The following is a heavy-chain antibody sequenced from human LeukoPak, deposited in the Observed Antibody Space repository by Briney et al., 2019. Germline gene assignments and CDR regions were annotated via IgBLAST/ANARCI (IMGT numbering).Heavy chain of an antibody. J-gene: IGHJ4*02. V-gene: IGHV4-61*01. Sequence: KPSETLSLTCTVSGGSISSSSYYWGWIRQPPGKGLEWIGYIYYSGSTNYNPSLKSRVTISVDTSKNQFSLRLSSVTAADTAVYYCAREGRYCSGGSCLDYWGQGTLVTVSS. CDR3: AREGRYCSGGSCLDY. CDR2: IYYSGST. CDR1: GGSISSSSYY. D-gene: IGHD2-15*01.